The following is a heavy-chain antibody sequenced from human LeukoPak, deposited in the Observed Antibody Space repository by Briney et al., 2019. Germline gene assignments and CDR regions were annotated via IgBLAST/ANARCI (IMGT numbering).Heavy chain of an antibody. Sequence: SETLSLTCTVSGGSISAYYWSWIRQPPGEGLEWIGYIHYSGTTNYYPSLKSRVTIALDTSKNQFSLKLNSVTAADTAVYYCARFGTSSSRFFDQWGQGTLVTVSS. CDR2: IHYSGTT. D-gene: IGHD6-6*01. CDR3: ARFGTSSSRFFDQ. V-gene: IGHV4-59*01. J-gene: IGHJ4*02. CDR1: GGSISAYY.